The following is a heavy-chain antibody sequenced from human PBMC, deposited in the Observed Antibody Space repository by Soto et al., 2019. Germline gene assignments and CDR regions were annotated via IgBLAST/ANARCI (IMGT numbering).Heavy chain of an antibody. Sequence: GGSLRLSCLASGFTFSSYDMHWVRQGPGKGLEWVSAIGTAGDTNYAGSVKGRFTISRENAKNSLYLQMNSLRAGDTAIYFCARAIGPTLFDYWGQGTLVTVS. J-gene: IGHJ4*02. CDR3: ARAIGPTLFDY. V-gene: IGHV3-13*04. CDR2: IGTAGDT. D-gene: IGHD3-22*01. CDR1: GFTFSSYD.